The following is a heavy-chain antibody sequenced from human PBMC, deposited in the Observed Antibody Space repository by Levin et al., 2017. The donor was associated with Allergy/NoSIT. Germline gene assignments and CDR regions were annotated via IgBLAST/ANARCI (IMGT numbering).Heavy chain of an antibody. CDR1: GGTFSSYA. V-gene: IGHV1-69*13. D-gene: IGHD6-13*01. Sequence: ASVKVSCKASGGTFSSYAISWVRQAPGLGLEWMGGIIPIFGTANYAQKFQGRVTITADESTSTAYMELSSLRSEDTAVYYCARDPQQLTPYYYYGMDVWGQGTTVTVSS. CDR2: IIPIFGTA. J-gene: IGHJ6*02. CDR3: ARDPQQLTPYYYYGMDV.